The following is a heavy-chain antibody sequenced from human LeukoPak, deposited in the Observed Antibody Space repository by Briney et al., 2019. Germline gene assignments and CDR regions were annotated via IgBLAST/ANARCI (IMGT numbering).Heavy chain of an antibody. D-gene: IGHD4-17*01. CDR1: GGSISSGDYY. CDR3: ARERMTTGFDY. CDR2: MSSTSTTI. Sequence: LSLTCTVSGGSISSGDYYWSWVRQVPGKGLEWISYMSSTSTTIFYADSVKGRFTISRDNAKNSLYLQMNSLRAEDTAVYFCARERMTTGFDYWGQGTLVTVSS. J-gene: IGHJ4*02. V-gene: IGHV3-11*04.